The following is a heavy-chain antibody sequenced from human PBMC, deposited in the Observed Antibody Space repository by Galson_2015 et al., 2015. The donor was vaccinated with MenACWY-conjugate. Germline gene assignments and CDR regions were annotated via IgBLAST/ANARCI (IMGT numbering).Heavy chain of an antibody. CDR2: IKQDGSEK. CDR1: GFTFSSYW. V-gene: IGHV3-7*03. CDR3: ARDADTAMVTLDYYYYGMDV. Sequence: SLRLSCAASGFTFSSYWMSWVRQAPGKGLEWVANIKQDGSEKYYVDSVKGRFTISRDNAKNSLYLQMNSLRAEDTAVYYCARDADTAMVTLDYYYYGMDVWGQGTTVTVSS. D-gene: IGHD5-18*01. J-gene: IGHJ6*02.